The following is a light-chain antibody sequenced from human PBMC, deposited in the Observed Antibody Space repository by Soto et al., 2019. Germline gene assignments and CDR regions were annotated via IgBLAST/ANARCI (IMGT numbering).Light chain of an antibody. CDR3: QQRSNWRVT. V-gene: IGKV3-11*01. CDR1: QSVSSY. J-gene: IGKJ5*01. CDR2: DAS. Sequence: EIVLTHSPATLSLSPCERATLSPRASQSVSSYLAWYQQKPGQAPRLLIYDASNRATGIPARFSGSGSGTDFTLTISSLEPEDFAVYYCQQRSNWRVTFGQGTRLEIK.